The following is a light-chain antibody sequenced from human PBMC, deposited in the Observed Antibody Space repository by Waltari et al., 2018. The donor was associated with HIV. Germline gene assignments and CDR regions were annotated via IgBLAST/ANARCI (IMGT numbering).Light chain of an antibody. CDR3: QQFGSSPYT. CDR2: GAS. CDR1: QSVSSSY. V-gene: IGKV3-20*01. J-gene: IGKJ2*01. Sequence: NVLTQSPGTLSLSPGERAALPCRASQSVSSSYLVWYQQKPGQAPRLLIYGASSRATGIPDRFSGSGSGTDFTLTIRRLEPEDFAVYYCQQFGSSPYTFGQGTKLEIK.